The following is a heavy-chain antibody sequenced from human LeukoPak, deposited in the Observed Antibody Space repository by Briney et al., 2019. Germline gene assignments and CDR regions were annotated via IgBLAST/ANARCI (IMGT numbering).Heavy chain of an antibody. V-gene: IGHV3-23*01. D-gene: IGHD6-13*01. Sequence: GGSLRLSCAASGFTFSSYAMSWVRQAPGKGLEWVSAISGSGGSTYYADSVRGRFTISRDNAKNSLYLQMNSLRAEDTAVYYCAKGTHSSSWHWYDPWGQGTLVTVSS. CDR2: ISGSGGST. CDR3: AKGTHSSSWHWYDP. CDR1: GFTFSSYA. J-gene: IGHJ5*02.